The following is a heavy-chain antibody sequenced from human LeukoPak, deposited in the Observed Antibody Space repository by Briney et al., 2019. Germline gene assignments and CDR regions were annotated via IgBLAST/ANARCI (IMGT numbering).Heavy chain of an antibody. CDR3: ARNEADYDFWSGSYYYYGMDV. V-gene: IGHV1-8*01. CDR2: MNPNSGNT. CDR1: GYTFTSYD. Sequence: GASVKVSCKASGYTFTSYDINWVRQATGQGLEWMGWMNPNSGNTGYAQKFQGRVTMTRNTSISTAYMELSSLRSEDTAVHYCARNEADYDFWSGSYYYYGMDVWGQGTTVTVSS. J-gene: IGHJ6*02. D-gene: IGHD3-3*01.